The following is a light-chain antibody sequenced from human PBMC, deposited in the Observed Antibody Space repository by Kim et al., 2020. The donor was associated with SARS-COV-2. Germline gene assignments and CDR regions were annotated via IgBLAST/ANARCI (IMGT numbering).Light chain of an antibody. CDR2: GAS. V-gene: IGKV3-20*01. CDR1: QRVTANY. CDR3: QQYGSSPRT. Sequence: LVPGGRGPLSCRASQRVTANYLAWYRQKRGQAPSLLISGASSRATGIPDRFSGSGSGTDFTLTISRLEPEDFGMYYCQQYGSSPRTFGQGNKLEI. J-gene: IGKJ2*01.